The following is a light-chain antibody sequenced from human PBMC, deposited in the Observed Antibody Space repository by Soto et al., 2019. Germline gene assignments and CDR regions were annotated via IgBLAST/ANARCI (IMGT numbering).Light chain of an antibody. J-gene: IGKJ1*01. Sequence: EIVLTQSPGTLSLSPGERATLSCWASQYVSSSFLAWYQQKPGQAPRLLIYGASNRATGIPERFSGSGSGTDFTLTISRLEPEDFAVFYCVQYSSSPRTFGQGTKVEIK. CDR1: QYVSSSF. V-gene: IGKV3-20*01. CDR2: GAS. CDR3: VQYSSSPRT.